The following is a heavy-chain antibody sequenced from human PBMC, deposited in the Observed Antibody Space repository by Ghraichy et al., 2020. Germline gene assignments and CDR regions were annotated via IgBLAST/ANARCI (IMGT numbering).Heavy chain of an antibody. CDR3: VKDGGRLQLWFTD. V-gene: IGHV3-30*02. CDR2: IRYDGSNK. Sequence: GGSLRLSCAASGFTFSSYGMHWVRQAPGKGLEWVAFIRYDGSNKYYADSVRGRFAISRDNSKNTLYLQMNSLRAEDTAVYYCVKDGGRLQLWFTDWGQGTLVTVSS. D-gene: IGHD5-18*01. CDR1: GFTFSSYG. J-gene: IGHJ4*02.